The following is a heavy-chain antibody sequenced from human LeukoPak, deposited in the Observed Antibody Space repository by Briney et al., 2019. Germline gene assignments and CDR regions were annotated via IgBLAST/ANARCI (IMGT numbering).Heavy chain of an antibody. CDR1: GFTFDDSA. J-gene: IGHJ3*02. CDR3: AKDSHSGIFGVFDI. D-gene: IGHD3-3*02. Sequence: PGGSLRLSCAASGFTFDDSAMHWVRQAPGKGLEWVSGISWDTNNIVYADSVKGRFTISRDNAKNSLYLQMNSLRAEDMALYYCAKDSHSGIFGVFDIWGLGTMVTVSS. V-gene: IGHV3-9*03. CDR2: ISWDTNNI.